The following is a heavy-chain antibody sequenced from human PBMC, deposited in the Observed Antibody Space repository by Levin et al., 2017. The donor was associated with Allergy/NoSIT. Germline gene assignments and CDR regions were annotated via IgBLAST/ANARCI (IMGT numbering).Heavy chain of an antibody. CDR1: GGSISSGDYY. CDR2: IYYSGAT. CDR3: AREALNDSWFDP. V-gene: IGHV4-30-4*01. J-gene: IGHJ5*02. Sequence: PSETLSLTCTVSGGSISSGDYYWSWIRQSPGKGLEWIGYIYYSGATSYNPSLKSRVFISVDRSKNDFSLRLTSVTAADTAVYYCAREALNDSWFDPWGQGTLVTVSS.